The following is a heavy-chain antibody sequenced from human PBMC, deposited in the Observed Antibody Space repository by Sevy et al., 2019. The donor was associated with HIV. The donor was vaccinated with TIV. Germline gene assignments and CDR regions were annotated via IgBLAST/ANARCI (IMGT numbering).Heavy chain of an antibody. CDR1: GFTFSSYS. CDR2: ISSSSSTI. V-gene: IGHV3-48*01. Sequence: GGSLRLSCAASGFTFSSYSMNWVRQAPGKGLEWVSYISSSSSTILNADSVKGRFTICRDNAKNSLFLQMNSLKAEDTAVYYCARAGGDTAYAMDVWGQGTTVTVSS. J-gene: IGHJ6*02. D-gene: IGHD2-21*01. CDR3: ARAGGDTAYAMDV.